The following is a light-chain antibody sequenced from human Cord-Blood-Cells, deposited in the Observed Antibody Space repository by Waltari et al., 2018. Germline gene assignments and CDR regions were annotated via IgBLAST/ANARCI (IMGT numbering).Light chain of an antibody. V-gene: IGLV3-1*01. CDR1: KLGDKY. CDR2: QAS. Sequence: SYELTQPPSVSVSPGQTASITCSGDKLGDKYACWYQQKPGQSPVLVIYQASKRPSGIPERFSGSNSGNTATLTISGTQAMDEADYYCQAWDSSTLVVFGGGTKLTVL. CDR3: QAWDSSTLVV. J-gene: IGLJ2*01.